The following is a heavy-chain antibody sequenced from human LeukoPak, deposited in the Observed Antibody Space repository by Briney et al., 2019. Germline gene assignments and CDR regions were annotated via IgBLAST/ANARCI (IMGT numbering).Heavy chain of an antibody. CDR1: GGIFSSYA. CDR2: IIPISGTA. Sequence: SVKVSCKASGGIFSSYAISWVRQAPGQGPEWIGGIIPISGTAKYAQKLQGRVTISADMSTGTAYMELSSLRSEDTAVYYCASRSPYSGYDLYDYWGQGTLVTVS. CDR3: ASRSPYSGYDLYDY. V-gene: IGHV1-69*06. J-gene: IGHJ4*02. D-gene: IGHD5-12*01.